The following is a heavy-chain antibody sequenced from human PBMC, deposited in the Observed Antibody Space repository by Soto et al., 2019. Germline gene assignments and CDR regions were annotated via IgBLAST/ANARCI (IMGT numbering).Heavy chain of an antibody. J-gene: IGHJ4*02. V-gene: IGHV4-59*01. D-gene: IGHD3-22*01. CDR2: IYYSGST. CDR1: GGSISSYY. Sequence: QVQLQESGPGLVKPSETLSLTCTVSGGSISSYYWSWIRQPPGKGLEWIGYIYYSGSTNYNPSLKSRVTISVDTSKNQFSLKLSSVTAADTVVYYCARVYDSSGYQPFFFDYWGQGTLVTVSS. CDR3: ARVYDSSGYQPFFFDY.